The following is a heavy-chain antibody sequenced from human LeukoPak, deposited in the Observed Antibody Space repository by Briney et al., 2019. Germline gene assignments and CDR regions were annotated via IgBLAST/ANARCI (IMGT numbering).Heavy chain of an antibody. CDR3: ARSPEYYYDSSGYSDAFDI. J-gene: IGHJ3*02. V-gene: IGHV4-59*01. CDR1: GGSISSYY. Sequence: SETLSLTCTVSGGSISSYYWSWIRQPPGKGLEWIGYIYYSGSTNYNPSLKSRVTIPVDTSKNQFSLKLSSVTAADTAVYYCARSPEYYYDSSGYSDAFDIWGQGTMVTVSS. CDR2: IYYSGST. D-gene: IGHD3-22*01.